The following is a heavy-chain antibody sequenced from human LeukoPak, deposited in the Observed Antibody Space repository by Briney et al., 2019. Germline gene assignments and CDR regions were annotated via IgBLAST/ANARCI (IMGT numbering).Heavy chain of an antibody. D-gene: IGHD3-10*01. J-gene: IGHJ1*01. CDR3: ARDTDYYGSGRHGYFDH. CDR1: TFTFSGYA. CDR2: IYSGGST. Sequence: QPGRSLRLSCAASTFTFSGYAMHWVRQAPGKGLEWVSLIYSGGSTYSADSVKGRFTISRDNSKNTLHLQMNSLRVEDTAVYYCARDTDYYGSGRHGYFDHWGQGTLVTVSS. V-gene: IGHV3-66*01.